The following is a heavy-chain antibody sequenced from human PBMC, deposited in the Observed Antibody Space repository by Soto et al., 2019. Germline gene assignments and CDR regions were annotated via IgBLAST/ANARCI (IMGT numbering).Heavy chain of an antibody. CDR2: ISSSSSYI. CDR3: ARDGSGYSGYVLFDY. D-gene: IGHD5-12*01. V-gene: IGHV3-21*01. J-gene: IGHJ4*02. CDR1: GVTFISYS. Sequence: PGGFLRLSCAASGVTFISYSMNWVRQAPGKGLEWVSSISSSSSYIYYADSVKGRFTISRDNAKNSLYLQMNSLRAEDTAVYYCARDGSGYSGYVLFDYWGQEALVTVSS.